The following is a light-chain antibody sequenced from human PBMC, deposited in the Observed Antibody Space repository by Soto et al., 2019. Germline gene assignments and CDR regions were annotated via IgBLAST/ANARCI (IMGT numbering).Light chain of an antibody. Sequence: DIQMTQSPSTLSASVGDRVTITCRASHSISSWLAWYQQKPGKAPKLLIYDASSLESGVPSRFSGSGAGTEFTLTIRSLQPDEFATYYCQQYNSYSGTFGQGTKVDIK. CDR2: DAS. V-gene: IGKV1-5*01. CDR1: HSISSW. J-gene: IGKJ1*01. CDR3: QQYNSYSGT.